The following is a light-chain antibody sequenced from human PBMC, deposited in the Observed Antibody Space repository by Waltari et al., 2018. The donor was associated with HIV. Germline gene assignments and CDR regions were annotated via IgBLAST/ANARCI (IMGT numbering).Light chain of an antibody. CDR1: QTISSY. V-gene: IGKV1-39*01. CDR3: QQSYSSPLT. CDR2: AAS. J-gene: IGKJ3*01. Sequence: DIQMTQSPSSLSASVGDRVTIACRASQTISSYLNWYRQKPGEAPTLLISAASTLQSGVPSRFSGSVSGAEFTLTISNLQPEDFATYYCQQSYSSPLTFGPGTKVDVK.